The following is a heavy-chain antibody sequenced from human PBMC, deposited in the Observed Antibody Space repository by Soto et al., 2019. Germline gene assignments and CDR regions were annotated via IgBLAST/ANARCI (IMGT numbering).Heavy chain of an antibody. CDR2: FYWDDDK. J-gene: IGHJ4*02. CDR1: GFSLSSTRMA. D-gene: IGHD6-19*01. V-gene: IGHV2-5*02. CDR3: AHIVVAGLGYYFDY. Sequence: QITLKESGPTLVKPTQTLTLTCTFSGFSLSSTRMAVGWIRQPPGKALAWLALFYWDDDKRYSPFLKSRLTITKDTSKNQVVLTMSNMDPVDTARYYCAHIVVAGLGYYFDYWGQGTLVTVSS.